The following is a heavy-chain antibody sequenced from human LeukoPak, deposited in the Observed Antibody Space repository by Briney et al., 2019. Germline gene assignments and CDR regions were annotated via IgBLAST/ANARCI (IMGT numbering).Heavy chain of an antibody. CDR1: GYTFTRYG. D-gene: IGHD3-3*01. CDR2: ISAYKGNT. Sequence: ASVKVSCKASGYTFTRYGISWVREAPGQGVEWMGWISAYKGNTNYARKLQGRVTMTTDTSTSTAYMELRSLRSDDTAVYYCARDPEGYDSFDPWGQGTLVTVSS. V-gene: IGHV1-18*01. J-gene: IGHJ5*02. CDR3: ARDPEGYDSFDP.